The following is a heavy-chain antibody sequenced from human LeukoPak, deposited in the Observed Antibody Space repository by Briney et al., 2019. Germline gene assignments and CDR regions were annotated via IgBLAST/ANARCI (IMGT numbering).Heavy chain of an antibody. CDR1: GYTFTSYY. V-gene: IGHV1-46*01. Sequence: GASVKVSCKASGYTFTSYYMHWVRQAPGQGLEWMGIINPSGGSTSYAQKFQGRVTMTRDTSTSTVYMELSSLRSEDTAVYYCARSRGGYYCDSSGYMEMGRHDAFDIWGQGTMVTVSS. CDR2: INPSGGST. CDR3: ARSRGGYYCDSSGYMEMGRHDAFDI. D-gene: IGHD3-22*01. J-gene: IGHJ3*02.